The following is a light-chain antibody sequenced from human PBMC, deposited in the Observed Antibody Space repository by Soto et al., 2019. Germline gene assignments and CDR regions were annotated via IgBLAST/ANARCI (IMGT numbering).Light chain of an antibody. CDR3: QNYNSGTRT. V-gene: IGKV1-27*01. CDR1: QGISNY. J-gene: IGKJ1*01. Sequence: DIQMTQSPSSLSASVGDRVTITCRSRQGISNYLACYQQKPGQVPKLLIYAASTLQSGVPSRFSGSGSGTDFTLTISSRQPDDVSTYYCQNYNSGTRTFGQGTKVSI. CDR2: AAS.